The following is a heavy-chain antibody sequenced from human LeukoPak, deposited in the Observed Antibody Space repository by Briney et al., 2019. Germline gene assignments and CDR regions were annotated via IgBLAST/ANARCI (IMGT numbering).Heavy chain of an antibody. CDR1: GFTFNNYG. CDR3: AKDADIVVSSYFDY. D-gene: IGHD2-2*01. Sequence: GGSLRLSCAASGFTFNNYGMHWVRQAPGKGLEWVAFIRYGGSNKYYADSVKGRFTTSRDNSKNTLYVQMNSLRAEDTAVYYCAKDADIVVSSYFDYWGQGTLVTVSS. J-gene: IGHJ4*02. V-gene: IGHV3-30*02. CDR2: IRYGGSNK.